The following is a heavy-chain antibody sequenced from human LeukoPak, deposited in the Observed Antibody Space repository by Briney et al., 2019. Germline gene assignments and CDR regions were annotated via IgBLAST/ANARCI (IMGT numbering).Heavy chain of an antibody. CDR2: ISGSGGST. CDR3: AKTFRWLQGEEYYFDY. V-gene: IGHV3-23*01. CDR1: GFTFSSYA. Sequence: GGSLRLSCAASGFTFSSYAMSWARQAPGKGLEWVSAISGSGGSTYYADSVKGRFTISRDNSKNKLYLQMNSLRAEDTAVYYCAKTFRWLQGEEYYFDYWGQGTLVTVSS. D-gene: IGHD5-24*01. J-gene: IGHJ4*02.